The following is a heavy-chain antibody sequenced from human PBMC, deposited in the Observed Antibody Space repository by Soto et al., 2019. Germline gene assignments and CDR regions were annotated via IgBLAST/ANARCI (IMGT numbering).Heavy chain of an antibody. CDR3: VRNSGYSSNWGEFDP. J-gene: IGHJ5*02. CDR2: LYYSGTT. CDR1: GGSFSSSSYY. D-gene: IGHD5-18*01. V-gene: IGHV4-39*01. Sequence: SETLSLTCHVSGGSFSSSSYYWGWIRQPPGKGLEWIGSLYYSGTTYYNPSLKSRVTMSVDRTKNQFSLNLTSVTAADMAVYYCVRNSGYSSNWGEFDPWGQGILVTVYS.